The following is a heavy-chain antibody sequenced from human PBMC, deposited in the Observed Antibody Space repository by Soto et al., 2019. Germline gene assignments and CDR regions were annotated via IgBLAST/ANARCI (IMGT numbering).Heavy chain of an antibody. CDR1: GFTFSDHF. Sequence: GGSLRLSCAVSGFTFSDHFMDWVRQTPGKGLEWVGRIRSKANNYITECAASVKGRFTISRDDSKNSLYLQMNSLRIEDTAVYFCARDSSSCRGGHCYFDNWGQGTLVTVSS. V-gene: IGHV3-72*01. CDR3: ARDSSSCRGGHCYFDN. CDR2: IRSKANNYIT. D-gene: IGHD2-21*02. J-gene: IGHJ4*02.